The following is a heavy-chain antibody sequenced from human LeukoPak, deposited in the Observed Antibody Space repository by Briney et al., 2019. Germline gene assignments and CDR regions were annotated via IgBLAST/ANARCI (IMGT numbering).Heavy chain of an antibody. CDR2: ISSQAYSGTT. J-gene: IGHJ4*02. V-gene: IGHV3-49*04. CDR1: GFTFGYHA. D-gene: IGHD2-2*01. Sequence: PGRSLRLSCTASGFTFGYHAINWVRQAPGRGLEWVGFISSQAYSGTTEYATSVKDRFTISRDDSKSIAYLQMNSLKTEDTAVYYCTRDIVSISQPHYFDYWGQGTLVTVSS. CDR3: TRDIVSISQPHYFDY.